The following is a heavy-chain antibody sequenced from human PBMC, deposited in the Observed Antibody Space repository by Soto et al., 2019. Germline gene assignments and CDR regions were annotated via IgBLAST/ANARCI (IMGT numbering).Heavy chain of an antibody. V-gene: IGHV4-38-2*01. CDR2: IYHSGST. CDR3: ARVFAATYDYVWGSYRHYYYYGMDV. Sequence: PSETLSLTCAVSGYSISSGYYWGWIRQPPGKGLEWIGSIYHSGSTYYNPSLKSRVTISVDTPKNQFSLKLSSVTAADTAVYYCARVFAATYDYVWGSYRHYYYYGMDVWGQGTTVTVSS. CDR1: GYSISSGYY. D-gene: IGHD3-16*02. J-gene: IGHJ6*02.